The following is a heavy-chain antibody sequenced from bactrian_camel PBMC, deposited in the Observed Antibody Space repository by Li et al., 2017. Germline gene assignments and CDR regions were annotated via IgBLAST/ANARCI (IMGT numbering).Heavy chain of an antibody. CDR3: ATDFSWLRY. J-gene: IGHJ4*01. D-gene: IGHD6*01. Sequence: VQLVESGGGLVRPGGSLRLSCAASGFTFSSYAMIWVRQAPGKGLQWVSTINSGGGSTYYADSVRGRFTISRDNAKNTLYLQINSLKTEDTAVYYCATDFSWLRYWGQGTQVTVS. CDR2: INSGGGST. V-gene: IGHV3S31*01. CDR1: GFTFSSYA.